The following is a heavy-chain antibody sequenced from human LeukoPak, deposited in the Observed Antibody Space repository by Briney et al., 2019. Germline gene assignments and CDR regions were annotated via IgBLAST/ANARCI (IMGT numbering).Heavy chain of an antibody. J-gene: IGHJ4*02. CDR3: ARGLYSSGWYRGEYYFDY. CDR2: MNPNIGNT. V-gene: IGHV1-8*01. CDR1: GYTFTSYD. Sequence: ASVKVSCKASGYTFTSYDINWVRQATGQGLEWMGWMNPNIGNTGYAQKFQGRVTMTRNTSISTAYMELSSLRSEDTAVYYCARGLYSSGWYRGEYYFDYWGQGTLVTVSS. D-gene: IGHD6-19*01.